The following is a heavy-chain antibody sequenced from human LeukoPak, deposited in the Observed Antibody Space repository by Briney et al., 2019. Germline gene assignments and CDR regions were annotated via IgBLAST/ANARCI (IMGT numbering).Heavy chain of an antibody. CDR2: IWYDGSNK. Sequence: PGRSLRLSCAASGFTFSSYGMHWVRQAPGKGLEWVAVIWYDGSNKYYADSEKGRFTISRDNSKNTLYPQMNSLRAEDTAVYYCAKVHAPYDSSGYYSPWFDPWGQGTLVTVSS. CDR1: GFTFSSYG. D-gene: IGHD3-22*01. J-gene: IGHJ5*02. V-gene: IGHV3-33*06. CDR3: AKVHAPYDSSGYYSPWFDP.